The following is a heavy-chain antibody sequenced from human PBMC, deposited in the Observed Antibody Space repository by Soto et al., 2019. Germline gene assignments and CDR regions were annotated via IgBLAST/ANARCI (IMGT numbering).Heavy chain of an antibody. Sequence: GGSLRLSCAASGFTFSNAWMSWVRQAPGKGLEWVGRFKSKTDGGTTDYAAPVKGRFTISRDDSKNTLYLQMNSLKTEDTAVYYCTTDIEVISYFDYWGQGTLVTVSS. J-gene: IGHJ4*02. V-gene: IGHV3-15*01. CDR1: GFTFSNAW. CDR2: FKSKTDGGTT. CDR3: TTDIEVISYFDY. D-gene: IGHD3-22*01.